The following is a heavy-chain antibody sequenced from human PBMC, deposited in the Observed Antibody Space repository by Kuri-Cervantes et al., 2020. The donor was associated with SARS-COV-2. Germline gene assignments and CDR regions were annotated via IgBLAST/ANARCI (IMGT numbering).Heavy chain of an antibody. CDR2: IFHSGSA. Sequence: ESLKISCAVYGGSFSGYYWNWFRQPPGKGLEWIGYIFHSGSAYYNPSLKSRVTISIDKSKNQFSLKLSSVTAADTAMFYCARQLGIDDASDIWGQGTMVTVSS. CDR3: ARQLGIDDASDI. D-gene: IGHD7-27*01. V-gene: IGHV4-34*12. CDR1: GGSFSGYY. J-gene: IGHJ3*02.